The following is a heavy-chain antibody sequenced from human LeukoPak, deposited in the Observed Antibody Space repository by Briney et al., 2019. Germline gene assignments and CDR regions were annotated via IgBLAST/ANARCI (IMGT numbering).Heavy chain of an antibody. CDR1: GGTFSSYA. Sequence: GASVKVSCKASGGTFSSYAISWVRQAPGQGLEWMGGIIPIFGTANYAQKFQGRVTSTADQSTSTAYMELSSLRSGDTGVYYCARGRDYYYYYIDVWGKGTTVTVSS. CDR2: IIPIFGTA. CDR3: ARGRDYYYYYIDV. V-gene: IGHV1-69*13. J-gene: IGHJ6*03.